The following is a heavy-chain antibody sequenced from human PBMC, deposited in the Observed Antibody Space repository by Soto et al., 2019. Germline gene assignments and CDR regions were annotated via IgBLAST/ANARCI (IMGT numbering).Heavy chain of an antibody. Sequence: GGSLRLSCAVSEFNVMSYWMSWVRQAPGKGLEWVASIKEDGSEIYYLQSARGRFTISRDSAGNALHLAMNYLSAEDTGVYFCARDIGFDYVNWGQGTLVTVSS. CDR1: EFNVMSYW. D-gene: IGHD3-16*01. V-gene: IGHV3-7*01. J-gene: IGHJ4*02. CDR3: ARDIGFDYVN. CDR2: IKEDGSEI.